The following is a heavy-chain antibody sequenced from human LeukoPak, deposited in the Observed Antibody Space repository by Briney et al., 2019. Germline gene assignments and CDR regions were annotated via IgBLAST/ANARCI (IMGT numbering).Heavy chain of an antibody. CDR3: ARDSGDRPRAVGYFFDN. V-gene: IGHV3-74*01. D-gene: IGHD3-9*01. CDR2: INSDGSST. J-gene: IGHJ4*02. Sequence: GGSLRLSCAASGFTFSSYWMHWVRQAPGKGLVWVSRINSDGSSTSYADSVKGRFTISRDNAKNTLYLQMNSLRAEDTAVYYCARDSGDRPRAVGYFFDNWGQGSLVTVSS. CDR1: GFTFSSYW.